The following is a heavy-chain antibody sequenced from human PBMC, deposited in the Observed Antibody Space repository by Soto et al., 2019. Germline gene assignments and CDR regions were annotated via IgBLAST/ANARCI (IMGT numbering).Heavy chain of an antibody. CDR2: IYYSGST. CDR3: ATPLIGLPNDYYYYYGMDV. J-gene: IGHJ6*02. D-gene: IGHD3-16*01. Sequence: WETVSLTCTVSGGSISSSSYYWGWIRQPPGKGLEWIGSIYYSGSTYYNPSLKSRVTISVDTSKNQFSLKLSSVTAADTAVYYCATPLIGLPNDYYYYYGMDVWGQGTTVTVSS. V-gene: IGHV4-39*01. CDR1: GGSISSSSYY.